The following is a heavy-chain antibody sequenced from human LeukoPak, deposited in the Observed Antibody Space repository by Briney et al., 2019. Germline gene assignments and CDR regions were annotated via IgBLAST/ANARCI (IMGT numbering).Heavy chain of an antibody. J-gene: IGHJ3*02. V-gene: IGHV4-59*08. CDR2: IYYSGST. CDR1: GGSISSYY. Sequence: SETLSLTCTVSGGSISSYYWSWIRQPPGKGLEWIGYIYYSGSTNYNPSLESRVTISVDTSKNQFSLKLSSVTAADTAVYYCARQQQLTARGDAFDIWGQGTMVTVSS. CDR3: ARQQQLTARGDAFDI. D-gene: IGHD6-13*01.